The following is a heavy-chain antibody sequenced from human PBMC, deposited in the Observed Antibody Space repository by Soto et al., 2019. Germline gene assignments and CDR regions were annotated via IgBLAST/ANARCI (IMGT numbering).Heavy chain of an antibody. J-gene: IGHJ6*03. D-gene: IGHD3-16*01. CDR3: AKGPPSLHLGELYHYYYYYMDV. V-gene: IGHV3-23*01. CDR2: ISGSGGST. Sequence: GGSLRLSCAASGFTFSSYAMSWVRQAPGKGLEWVSAISGSGGSTYYADSVKGRFTISRDNSKNTLYLQMNSLRAEDTAVYYCAKGPPSLHLGELYHYYYYYMDVWGKGTTVTVSS. CDR1: GFTFSSYA.